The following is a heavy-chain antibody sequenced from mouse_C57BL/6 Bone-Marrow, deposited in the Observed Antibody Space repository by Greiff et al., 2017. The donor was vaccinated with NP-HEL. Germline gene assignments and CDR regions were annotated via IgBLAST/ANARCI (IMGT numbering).Heavy chain of an antibody. V-gene: IGHV1-9*01. CDR3: ARAITTVVASVPFYAMDY. J-gene: IGHJ4*01. CDR2: ILPGSGST. D-gene: IGHD1-1*01. Sequence: VQLQQSGAELMKPGASVKLSCKATGYTFTGYWIEWVKQRPGHGLEWIGEILPGSGSTNYNEKFKGKATFTADTSSNTAYMQLSSLTTEDSAIYCCARAITTVVASVPFYAMDYWGQGTSVTVSS. CDR1: GYTFTGYW.